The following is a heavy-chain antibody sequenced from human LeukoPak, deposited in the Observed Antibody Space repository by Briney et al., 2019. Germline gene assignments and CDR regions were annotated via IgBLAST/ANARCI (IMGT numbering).Heavy chain of an antibody. J-gene: IGHJ5*02. Sequence: PSETLSLTCAVYGGSFSGYYWSWIRQPPEKGLEWIGEINHSGSTNYNPSLKSRVTISVDTSKNQFSLKLSSVTAADTAVYYCARCNPVYYDTFDPWGQGTLVTVSS. V-gene: IGHV4-34*01. CDR2: INHSGST. CDR3: ARCNPVYYDTFDP. D-gene: IGHD3-22*01. CDR1: GGSFSGYY.